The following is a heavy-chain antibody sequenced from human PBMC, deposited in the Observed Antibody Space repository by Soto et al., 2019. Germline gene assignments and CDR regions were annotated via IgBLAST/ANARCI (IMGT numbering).Heavy chain of an antibody. CDR2: IYRGRAT. CDR1: GFSVSNTY. D-gene: IGHD6-6*01. CDR3: ARDHSDSSRADSFVI. Sequence: EVQLVESGGGLIQPGGSLRLSCAVSGFSVSNTYMSWVRQAPGKGLEWISVIYRGRATYYADSVKGRFTISRDDSRNTVYLHMNSLTTEDTAVYFCARDHSDSSRADSFVIWGQGTMVTVSS. J-gene: IGHJ3*02. V-gene: IGHV3-53*01.